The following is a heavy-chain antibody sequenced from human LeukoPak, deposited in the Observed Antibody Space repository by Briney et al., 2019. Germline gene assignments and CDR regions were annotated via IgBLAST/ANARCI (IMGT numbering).Heavy chain of an antibody. J-gene: IGHJ4*02. CDR1: GGTFSSYA. Sequence: GSSVKVSCKASGGTFSSYAISWVRQAPGQGLEWMGGIIPIFGTANYAQKFQGRVTITADESTSTAYMELSSLRSEDTAVYYCARDGPYYDILTGYYPPTDWGQGTLVTVSS. CDR3: ARDGPYYDILTGYYPPTD. CDR2: IIPIFGTA. V-gene: IGHV1-69*01. D-gene: IGHD3-9*01.